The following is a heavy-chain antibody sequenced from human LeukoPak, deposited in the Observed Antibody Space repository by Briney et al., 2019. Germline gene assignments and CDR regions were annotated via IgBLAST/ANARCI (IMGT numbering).Heavy chain of an antibody. Sequence: SVKVSCKASGGTFSSYAISWVRQAPGQGLEWMGGIIPIFGTANYAQKFQGRVTITADESTSTAYMELSSLRSEDTAVYYCARAYGSGSYYNANNWFDPWGQGTLVTVSS. D-gene: IGHD3-10*01. J-gene: IGHJ5*02. CDR3: ARAYGSGSYYNANNWFDP. CDR2: IIPIFGTA. CDR1: GGTFSSYA. V-gene: IGHV1-69*13.